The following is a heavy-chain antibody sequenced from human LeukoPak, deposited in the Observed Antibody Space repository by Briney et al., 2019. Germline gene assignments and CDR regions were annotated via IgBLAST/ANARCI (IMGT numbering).Heavy chain of an antibody. D-gene: IGHD2-8*01. J-gene: IGHJ4*02. V-gene: IGHV5-51*01. CDR3: ARSGRNANRYFDY. CDR2: MYLGDSDT. CDR1: GYSFTNYW. Sequence: GESLKISCQGSGYSFTNYWIGWVRQMPGKGLEWMGSMYLGDSDTRYSPSVQGQVTISADKSISTAYLQWSSLKVSDTAMYYCARSGRNANRYFDYWGQGTLVTVSS.